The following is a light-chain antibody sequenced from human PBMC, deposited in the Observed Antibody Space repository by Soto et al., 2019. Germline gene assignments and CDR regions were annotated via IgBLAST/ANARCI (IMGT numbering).Light chain of an antibody. CDR2: GAS. Sequence: IVLTQSPGTLSXSPGXRAAXXCRASQSVSSSYLAWYQQKPGQAPRLLIYGASSRATGIPDRFSGSGSGTDFTLTISRLEPEDFAVYYCQQYGSSPTTFAQGTRLEIK. V-gene: IGKV3-20*01. CDR3: QQYGSSPTT. J-gene: IGKJ5*01. CDR1: QSVSSSY.